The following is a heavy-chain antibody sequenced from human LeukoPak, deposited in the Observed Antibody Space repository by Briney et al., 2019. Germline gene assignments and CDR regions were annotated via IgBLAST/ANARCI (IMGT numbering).Heavy chain of an antibody. CDR1: GFTFSSYA. V-gene: IGHV3-23*01. CDR3: AKLGTQVVPAAIRHGFDY. Sequence: QTGGSLRLSCAASGFTFSSYAMSWVRQAPGKGLEWVSAISGSGGSTYYADSVKGRFTISRDNSKNTLYLQMNSLRAENTAVYYCAKLGTQVVPAAIRHGFDYWGQGTLVTVSS. J-gene: IGHJ4*02. CDR2: ISGSGGST. D-gene: IGHD2-2*01.